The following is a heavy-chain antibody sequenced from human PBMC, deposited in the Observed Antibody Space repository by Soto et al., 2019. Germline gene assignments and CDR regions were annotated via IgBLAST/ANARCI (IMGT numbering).Heavy chain of an antibody. V-gene: IGHV3-30*18. CDR2: MSNDGTKK. D-gene: IGHD1-1*01. Sequence: PGGSLRLSCAASGFNFRNYGMHWVRQAPGKGLEWVAVMSNDGTKKYYADSVKGRFTISRDNSKNTLSLQMNSLRPEDAAVYYCAKAGDVYNSFFDYWGRGTLVTVPS. CDR3: AKAGDVYNSFFDY. CDR1: GFNFRNYG. J-gene: IGHJ4*02.